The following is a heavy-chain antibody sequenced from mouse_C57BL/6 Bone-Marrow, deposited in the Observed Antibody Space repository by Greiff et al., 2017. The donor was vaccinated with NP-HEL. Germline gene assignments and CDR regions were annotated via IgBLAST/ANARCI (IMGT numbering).Heavy chain of an antibody. CDR2: ISDGGSYT. Sequence: DVMLVESGGGLVKPGGSLKLSCAASGFTFSSYAMSWVRQTPEKRLEWVATISDGGSYTYYPDNVKGRFTISRDNAKNNLYLQMSRMKSEETAMYYCAKGGYAMDYWGQGTSVTVSS. CDR3: AKGGYAMDY. CDR1: GFTFSSYA. V-gene: IGHV5-4*03. J-gene: IGHJ4*01.